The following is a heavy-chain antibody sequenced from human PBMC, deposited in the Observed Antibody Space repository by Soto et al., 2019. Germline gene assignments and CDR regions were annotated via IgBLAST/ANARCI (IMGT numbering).Heavy chain of an antibody. Sequence: QVQLMESGGGVVQPGRSLRLSCAASGFTFSNYAMHWVRQAPGKGPEWVAVISDDGINKYYADSVKGRFTISRDKSKNTVYLQMNSLRVEDTAVYYCARGLVVVVNRDWFDPWGQGTLVTVAS. CDR3: ARGLVVVVNRDWFDP. V-gene: IGHV3-30-3*01. CDR2: ISDDGINK. D-gene: IGHD3-22*01. CDR1: GFTFSNYA. J-gene: IGHJ5*02.